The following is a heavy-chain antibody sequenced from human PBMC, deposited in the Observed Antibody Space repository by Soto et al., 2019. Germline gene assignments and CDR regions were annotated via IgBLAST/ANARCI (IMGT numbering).Heavy chain of an antibody. CDR1: GFTFTSYW. Sequence: PGESLKIACKGSGFTFTSYWIAWVRQMPGKGLEWMGIIYPGDSDSSYSPSFQGQVTISADKSINTAYLHWSSLKASDTAIYYFAKPEGYCSTTTCSNFDYWGQGTLVTAPQ. CDR2: IYPGDSDS. J-gene: IGHJ4*02. CDR3: AKPEGYCSTTTCSNFDY. D-gene: IGHD2-2*01. V-gene: IGHV5-51*01.